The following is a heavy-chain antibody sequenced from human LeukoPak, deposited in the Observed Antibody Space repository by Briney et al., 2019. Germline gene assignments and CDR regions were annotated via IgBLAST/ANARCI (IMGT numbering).Heavy chain of an antibody. V-gene: IGHV3-49*03. CDR1: GFTFGDFA. J-gene: IGHJ6*02. CDR2: IRSKAFGGTT. Sequence: GRSLRLSCTASGFTFGDFAMSWFRQAPGKGLEWVGFIRSKAFGGTTEHAASVKGRFTVSRDDSESIAYLQMNSLKTEDTAVYYCSRAGRQYQRVDVWGQGTTVTVSS. D-gene: IGHD2-2*01. CDR3: SRAGRQYQRVDV.